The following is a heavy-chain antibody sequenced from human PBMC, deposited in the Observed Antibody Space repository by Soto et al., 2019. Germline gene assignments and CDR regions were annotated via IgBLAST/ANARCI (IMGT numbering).Heavy chain of an antibody. J-gene: IGHJ4*02. D-gene: IGHD3-9*01. CDR3: ARDEGGYDILTGYYKAHHFDQ. Sequence: QVQLVQSGAEVKKPGDSVKVSCKASGYTFGHFYITWVRQAPGQGLEWMGAISPHNRNTNYAEKFRGRVTMTTDTSTTTAYMELRSLRSDDTAVYYCARDEGGYDILTGYYKAHHFDQWVQGALVTVSS. V-gene: IGHV1-18*01. CDR1: GYTFGHFY. CDR2: ISPHNRNT.